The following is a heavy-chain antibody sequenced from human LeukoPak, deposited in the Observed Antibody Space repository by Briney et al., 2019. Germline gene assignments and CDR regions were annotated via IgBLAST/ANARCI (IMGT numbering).Heavy chain of an antibody. CDR2: IGTTGDT. CDR3: ARSFYGDYPY. D-gene: IGHD4-17*01. V-gene: IGHV3-13*01. CDR1: GFTFSSYD. Sequence: PGGSLRLSCAASGFTFSSYDMHWVRQVTGKGLEWVSSIGTTGDTHYAVSVKGRLTISRENAKNSLYLQMSSLSAGDTAVYYCARSFYGDYPYWGQGTLVTVSS. J-gene: IGHJ4*02.